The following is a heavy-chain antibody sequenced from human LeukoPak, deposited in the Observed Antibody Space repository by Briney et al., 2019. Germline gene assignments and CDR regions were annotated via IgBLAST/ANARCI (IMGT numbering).Heavy chain of an antibody. J-gene: IGHJ3*02. V-gene: IGHV4-59*08. Sequence: SETLSLTCTVSGGSISSYYWSWIRQPPGKGLEWIGYIYYSGSTNYNPSLKSRVTISVDTSKNQFSLKLSSVTAADTAVYYCARLSGSGVTIFGVVISVGAFDIWGQGTMVTVSS. CDR3: ARLSGSGVTIFGVVISVGAFDI. D-gene: IGHD3-3*01. CDR1: GGSISSYY. CDR2: IYYSGST.